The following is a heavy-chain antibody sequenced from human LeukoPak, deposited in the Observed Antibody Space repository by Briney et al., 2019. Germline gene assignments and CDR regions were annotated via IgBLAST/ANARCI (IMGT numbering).Heavy chain of an antibody. D-gene: IGHD3-3*01. CDR2: IIPIFGTA. V-gene: IGHV1-69*05. Sequence: ASVKVSCKASGGTFSSYAISWVRQAPGQGLEWMGGIIPIFGTANYAQKFQGRVTITTDESTSTAYMELSSLRSEDTAVYYCARDFWSGYQYYFDYWGQGTLVTVSS. CDR3: ARDFWSGYQYYFDY. J-gene: IGHJ4*02. CDR1: GGTFSSYA.